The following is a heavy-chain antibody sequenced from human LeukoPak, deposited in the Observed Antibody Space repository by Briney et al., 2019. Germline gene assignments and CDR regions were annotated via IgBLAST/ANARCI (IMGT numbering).Heavy chain of an antibody. Sequence: SVKVSCKASGYTFTGYYMHWVRQAPGQGLEWMGRIIPILGIANYAQKFQGRVTITADKSTSTAYMELSSLRSEDTAVYYCAREDYWGQGTLVTVSP. CDR3: AREDY. J-gene: IGHJ4*02. CDR2: IIPILGIA. CDR1: GYTFTGYY. V-gene: IGHV1-69*04.